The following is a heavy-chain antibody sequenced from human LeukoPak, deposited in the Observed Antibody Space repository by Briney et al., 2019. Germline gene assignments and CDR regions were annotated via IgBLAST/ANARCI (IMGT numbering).Heavy chain of an antibody. J-gene: IGHJ4*02. V-gene: IGHV4-61*02. CDR1: GGSISSGSFY. Sequence: SETLSLTCTVSGGSISSGSFYWSWIRQPAGTGLEWIGRIFTSGSTNYNPSLKSRVTISVDTSKNQFSLRLSSVTAADTAVYYCARDSYYDSSRFDYWGQGTLVTVSS. CDR2: IFTSGST. CDR3: ARDSYYDSSRFDY. D-gene: IGHD3-22*01.